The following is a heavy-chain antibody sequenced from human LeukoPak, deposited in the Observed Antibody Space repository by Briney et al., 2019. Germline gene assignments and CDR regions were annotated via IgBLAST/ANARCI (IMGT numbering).Heavy chain of an antibody. CDR3: ARVRSAIAVAGTDYYYYGMDV. CDR1: GFTFSSYW. D-gene: IGHD6-19*01. V-gene: IGHV3-74*01. J-gene: IGHJ6*02. CDR2: INSDGSST. Sequence: GGSLRLSCAASGFTFSSYWMHWVRQAPGKGLVWVSRINSDGSSTNYADSVKGRFTIPRDNAKNTLYLQMNSLRAEDTAVYYCARVRSAIAVAGTDYYYYGMDVWGQGTTVTVSS.